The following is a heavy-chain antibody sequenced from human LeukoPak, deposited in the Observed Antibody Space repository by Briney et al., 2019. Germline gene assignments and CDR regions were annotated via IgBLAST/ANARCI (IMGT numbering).Heavy chain of an antibody. CDR1: GDSISSNNYY. D-gene: IGHD6-19*01. Sequence: PSETLSLTCTVSGDSISSNNYYWGWIRQPPGKGLEWIAYIYYSGSTNYNPSLKSRVTISVDTSKKQFSLKLSSVTAADTAVYYCAKGLRQWDDWGQGTLVTVSS. V-gene: IGHV4-61*05. CDR3: AKGLRQWDD. CDR2: IYYSGST. J-gene: IGHJ4*02.